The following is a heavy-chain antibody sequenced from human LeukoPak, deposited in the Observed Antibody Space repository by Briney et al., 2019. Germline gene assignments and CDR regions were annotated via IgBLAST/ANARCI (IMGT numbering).Heavy chain of an antibody. J-gene: IGHJ4*02. CDR2: FDPEDDET. CDR1: EYTLTELS. CDR3: AIHGDNWNYIQVDY. Sequence: GASVKVSCKVSEYTLTELSMHWVRQAPGKGLEWMGGFDPEDDETIYAQRFQGRVSMTEDTSTDTAYMELRSLRSEDTAVYYCAIHGDNWNYIQVDYWGQGTLVTVSS. V-gene: IGHV1-24*01. D-gene: IGHD1-7*01.